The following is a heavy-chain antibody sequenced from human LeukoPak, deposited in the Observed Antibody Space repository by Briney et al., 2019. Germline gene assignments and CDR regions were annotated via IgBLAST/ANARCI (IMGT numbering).Heavy chain of an antibody. Sequence: GGSLRLSCAASGFTFDDYAMHWVRQAPGKGLEWVSLISWDGGSTYYADSVKGRFTISRDNSKNSLYLQMNSLRAEDTALYYCAKVHTPYGYYYYYMDVWGKGTTVTVSS. CDR1: GFTFDDYA. V-gene: IGHV3-43D*03. J-gene: IGHJ6*03. D-gene: IGHD3-10*01. CDR2: ISWDGGST. CDR3: AKVHTPYGYYYYYMDV.